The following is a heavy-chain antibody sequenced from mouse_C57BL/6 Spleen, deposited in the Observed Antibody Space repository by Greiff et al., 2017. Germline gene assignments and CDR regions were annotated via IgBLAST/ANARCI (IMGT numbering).Heavy chain of an antibody. CDR3: ARSPYHGSRTGYFDV. CDR2: IDPNSGGT. D-gene: IGHD1-1*01. CDR1: GYTFTSYW. V-gene: IGHV1-72*01. J-gene: IGHJ1*03. Sequence: VKVVESGAELVKPGASVKLSCKASGYTFTSYWMHWVKQRPGRGLEWIGRIDPNSGGTKYNEKFKSKATLTVDKPSSTAYMQLSSLTSEDSAVYYCARSPYHGSRTGYFDVWGTGTTVTVSS.